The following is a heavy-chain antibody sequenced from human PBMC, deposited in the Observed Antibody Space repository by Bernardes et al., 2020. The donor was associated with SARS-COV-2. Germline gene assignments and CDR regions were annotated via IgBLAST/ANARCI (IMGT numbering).Heavy chain of an antibody. CDR2: IYPGDSDT. V-gene: IGHV5-51*01. CDR1: GYSFTSYW. CDR3: ARGSRWLVLAFDI. J-gene: IGHJ3*02. Sequence: GASLKISCKGSGYSFTSYWIGWVRQMPGKGLEWMGIIYPGDSDTRYSPSFQGQVTISADKSISTAYLQWSSLKASDTAMYYCARGSRWLVLAFDIWGQGTMVTVSS. D-gene: IGHD6-19*01.